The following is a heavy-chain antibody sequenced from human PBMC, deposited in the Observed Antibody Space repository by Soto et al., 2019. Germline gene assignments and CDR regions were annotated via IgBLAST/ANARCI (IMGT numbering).Heavy chain of an antibody. D-gene: IGHD2-15*01. J-gene: IGHJ3*02. V-gene: IGHV1-18*01. CDR3: ARGIVVVVAVIPWDAFDI. CDR2: ISAYNGNT. CDR1: AYTFTSYG. Sequence: ASVKVSCKASAYTFTSYGISWVRQAPGQGLEWMGWISAYNGNTNYAQKLQGRVTMTTDTSTSTAYMELRSLRSDDTAVYYCARGIVVVVAVIPWDAFDIWGQGTMVTVS.